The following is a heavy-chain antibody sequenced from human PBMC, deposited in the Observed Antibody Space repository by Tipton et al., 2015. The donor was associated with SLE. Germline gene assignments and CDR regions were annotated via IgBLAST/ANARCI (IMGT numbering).Heavy chain of an antibody. CDR1: GFTVSSNY. CDR3: ARDLGYYGSGSGY. Sequence: LRLSCAASGFTVSSNYMSWVRQAPGKGLEWIGEINHSGSTNYNPSLKSRVTISVDTSKNQFSLKLSSVTAADTAVYYCARDLGYYGSGSGYWGQGTLVTVSS. J-gene: IGHJ4*02. CDR2: INHSGST. D-gene: IGHD3-10*01. V-gene: IGHV4-34*01.